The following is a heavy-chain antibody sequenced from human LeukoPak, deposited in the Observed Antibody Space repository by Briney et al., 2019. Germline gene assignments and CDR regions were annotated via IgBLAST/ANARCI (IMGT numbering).Heavy chain of an antibody. D-gene: IGHD1-14*01. CDR1: GFTFSTYW. Sequence: GGSLRLSCVASGFTFSTYWMHWVRQAPGKGLVWVSRINSDGSSTIYADSVKGRFTISRDNAKNTLYLQMNSLRADDTAVYYCARDRGTIAEPYYFDYWGQGTLVTVSS. V-gene: IGHV3-74*01. J-gene: IGHJ4*02. CDR3: ARDRGTIAEPYYFDY. CDR2: INSDGSST.